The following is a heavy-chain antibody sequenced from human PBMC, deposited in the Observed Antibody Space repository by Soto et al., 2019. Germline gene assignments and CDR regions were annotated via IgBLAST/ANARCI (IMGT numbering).Heavy chain of an antibody. CDR1: GYTFTGYY. J-gene: IGHJ4*02. Sequence: ASVKVSCKASGYTFTGYYMHWVRQAPGQGLEWMGWINPNSGGTNYAQKFQGWVTMTRDTSISTAYMELSRLRSDDTAVYYCASSRGEVTPIDYWGQGTLVTVSS. CDR2: INPNSGGT. V-gene: IGHV1-2*04. CDR3: ASSRGEVTPIDY. D-gene: IGHD3-16*01.